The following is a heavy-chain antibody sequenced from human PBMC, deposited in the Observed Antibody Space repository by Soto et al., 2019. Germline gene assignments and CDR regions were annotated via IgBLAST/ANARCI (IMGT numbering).Heavy chain of an antibody. D-gene: IGHD6-13*01. CDR3: ARVGIEASGIAAAGTSYYYYYGLDV. CDR1: GGTFSSYA. CDR2: IIPIFGTA. Sequence: SVKVSCKASGGTFSSYAISWVRQAPGQGLEWMGGIIPIFGTANYAQKFQGRVTITADESTSTAYMELSSLRSEDTAVYYCARVGIEASGIAAAGTSYYYYYGLDVWGHGIAVTVSS. J-gene: IGHJ6*02. V-gene: IGHV1-69*13.